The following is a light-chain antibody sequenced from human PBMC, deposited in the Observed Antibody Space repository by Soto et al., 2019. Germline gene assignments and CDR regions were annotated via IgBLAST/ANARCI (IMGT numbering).Light chain of an antibody. V-gene: IGLV2-14*01. Sequence: QSALTQPASVSGSPGQSITISCSGTSSDVGSYDYVSWYQQHPGKVPKLIIYEVSNRPSGVSNRFSGSKSGNTAFLTISGLQAEDEADYYCSSFTTSTNLVVFGGGTKLTVL. CDR1: SSDVGSYDY. CDR2: EVS. J-gene: IGLJ3*02. CDR3: SSFTTSTNLVV.